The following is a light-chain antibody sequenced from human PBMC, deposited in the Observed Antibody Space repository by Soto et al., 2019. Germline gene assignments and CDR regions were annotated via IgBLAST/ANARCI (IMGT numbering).Light chain of an antibody. CDR2: GAS. Sequence: ELVLTQSPGTVSLSPGERATLSCRASQSVSSSYLAWYQQKPGQAPRLLIYGASSRATGIPDRFSGSVSGTDFTLTISRLEPEDFAVYYCQQYGDSIFTFGPGTKVDIK. V-gene: IGKV3-20*01. CDR1: QSVSSSY. CDR3: QQYGDSIFT. J-gene: IGKJ3*01.